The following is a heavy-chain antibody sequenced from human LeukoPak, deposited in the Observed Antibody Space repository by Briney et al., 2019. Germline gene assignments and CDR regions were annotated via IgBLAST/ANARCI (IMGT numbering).Heavy chain of an antibody. J-gene: IGHJ5*02. D-gene: IGHD6-13*01. V-gene: IGHV3-30*18. CDR2: ISYDGSNK. CDR1: GFTFSSYG. CDR3: AKGGGSSWYGINWFDP. Sequence: GGSLRLSCAASGFTFSSYGMRWGRQAPGKGLEWGAVISYDGSNKNYADCVKGRFTISRDNSKNTLYLQMTSLRAEDTAVYYCAKGGGSSWYGINWFDPWGQGTLVTVSS.